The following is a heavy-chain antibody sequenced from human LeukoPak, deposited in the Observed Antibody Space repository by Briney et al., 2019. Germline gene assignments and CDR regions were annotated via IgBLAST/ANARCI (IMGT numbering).Heavy chain of an antibody. J-gene: IGHJ6*03. CDR3: ARDLAIFGVVKDYYYMDV. Sequence: PSETLSLTCAVYGGSFSGYYWSWIRQPPGKGLEWIGEINHSGSTNYNPSLKSRVTISLDTSRNQFSLKLNSVTAADTAVYYCARDLAIFGVVKDYYYMDVWGNGTTVTVSS. CDR2: INHSGST. V-gene: IGHV4-34*01. D-gene: IGHD3-3*01. CDR1: GGSFSGYY.